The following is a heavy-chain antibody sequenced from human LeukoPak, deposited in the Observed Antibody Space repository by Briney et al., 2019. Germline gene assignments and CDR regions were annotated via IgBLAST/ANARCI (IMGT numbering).Heavy chain of an antibody. CDR2: INHSGST. CDR3: ARDLDDILTGYQVAVGYFDY. V-gene: IGHV4-34*01. Sequence: KSSETLSLTCAVYGVSFSGYYWSWIRQPPGKGLEWIREINHSGSTYYNPSLKSRVTISVDRSKNQFSLKLSSVTAADTAVYYCARDLDDILTGYQVAVGYFDYWGQGTLVTVSS. D-gene: IGHD3-9*01. CDR1: GVSFSGYY. J-gene: IGHJ4*02.